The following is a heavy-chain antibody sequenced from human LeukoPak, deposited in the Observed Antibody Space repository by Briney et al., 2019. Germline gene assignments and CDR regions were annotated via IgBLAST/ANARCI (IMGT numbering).Heavy chain of an antibody. CDR2: IYYSGST. Sequence: PSQTLSLTCTVSGGSISSGGYYWSWIRQHPGKGLEWIGYIYYSGSTYYNPSLKSRVTISVDTSKNQFSLKLSSVTAADTAVYYCARGRRWLRSHYFDYWGQGTLVTVSS. D-gene: IGHD5-24*01. CDR3: ARGRRWLRSHYFDY. V-gene: IGHV4-31*03. J-gene: IGHJ4*02. CDR1: GGSISSGGYY.